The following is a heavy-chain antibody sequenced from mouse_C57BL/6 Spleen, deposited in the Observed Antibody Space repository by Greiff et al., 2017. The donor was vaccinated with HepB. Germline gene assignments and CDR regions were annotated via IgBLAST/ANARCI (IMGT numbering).Heavy chain of an antibody. CDR3: ARGDYYGSSLYFDY. V-gene: IGHV5-16*01. Sequence: EVKLVESEGGLVQPGSSMKLSCTASGFTFSDYYMAWVRQVPEKGLEWVANINYDGSSTYYLDSLKSRFIISRDNAKNILYLQMSSLKSEDTATYYCARGDYYGSSLYFDYWGQGTTLTVSS. D-gene: IGHD1-1*01. J-gene: IGHJ2*01. CDR1: GFTFSDYY. CDR2: INYDGSST.